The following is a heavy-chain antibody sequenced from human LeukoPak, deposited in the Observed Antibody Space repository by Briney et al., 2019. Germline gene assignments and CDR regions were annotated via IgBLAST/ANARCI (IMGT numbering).Heavy chain of an antibody. J-gene: IGHJ4*02. V-gene: IGHV4-34*01. Sequence: GSLRLSCAAPGFTFSDYYMSWIRQPPGKGLEWIGEINHSGSTNYNPSLKGRVTISVDTSKNQFSLKLSSVTAADTAVYYCARHGGYSYPYWGQGTLVTVS. CDR2: INHSGST. CDR3: ARHGGYSYPY. D-gene: IGHD5-18*01. CDR1: GFTFSDYY.